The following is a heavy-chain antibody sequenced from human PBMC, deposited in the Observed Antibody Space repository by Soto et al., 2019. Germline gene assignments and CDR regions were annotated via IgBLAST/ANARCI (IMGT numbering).Heavy chain of an antibody. CDR3: AHANNWDYRTPYYFDY. Sequence: QITLKESGPPLVNPTQTLTLTCTFSGFSLNTSGVGVGWVRQPPGKALEWLALIYGNDDQRYNIFLKNSLTITKDTSRDQVVLTMTHMDPVDTATYYCAHANNWDYRTPYYFDYWGQGTLVTVS. V-gene: IGHV2-5*01. CDR2: IYGNDDQ. D-gene: IGHD1-7*01. J-gene: IGHJ4*02. CDR1: GFSLNTSGVG.